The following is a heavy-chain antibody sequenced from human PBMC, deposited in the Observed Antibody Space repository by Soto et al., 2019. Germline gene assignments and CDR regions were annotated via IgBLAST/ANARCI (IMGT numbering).Heavy chain of an antibody. D-gene: IGHD3-10*01. J-gene: IGHJ4*02. Sequence: SETLSLSCTVSGGSISSGDYYGSWIRQPPGKGLEWIGYIYYSGSTYYNPSLKSRVTISVDTSKNQFSLKLSSVTAADTAVYYCARAEWFGEPCYFDYWGQGTLVTVSS. CDR2: IYYSGST. CDR3: ARAEWFGEPCYFDY. V-gene: IGHV4-30-4*01. CDR1: GGSISSGDYY.